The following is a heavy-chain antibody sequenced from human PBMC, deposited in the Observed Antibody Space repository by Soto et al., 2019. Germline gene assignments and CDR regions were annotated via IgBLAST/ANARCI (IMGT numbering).Heavy chain of an antibody. D-gene: IGHD3-22*01. J-gene: IGHJ4*02. CDR1: GYTFTSYD. Sequence: ASVKVSYKASGYTFTSYDINWVRQATGQGLEWMGWMNPNSGNTGYAQKFQGRVTMTRNTSISTAYMELSSLRSEDTAVYYCARGPGYYYDSSGYSYDYWGQGTLVTVSS. CDR3: ARGPGYYYDSSGYSYDY. V-gene: IGHV1-8*01. CDR2: MNPNSGNT.